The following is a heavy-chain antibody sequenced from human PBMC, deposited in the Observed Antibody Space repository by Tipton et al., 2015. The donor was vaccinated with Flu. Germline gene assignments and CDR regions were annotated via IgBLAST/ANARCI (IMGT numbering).Heavy chain of an antibody. D-gene: IGHD6-13*01. V-gene: IGHV3-30*18. J-gene: IGHJ1*01. CDR1: GYTFSSYG. CDR3: AKDRDSSRWGGAYFEH. CDR2: ISLDGGNE. Sequence: SLRLSCAASGYTFSSYGMHWVRQAPGKGLEWVALISLDGGNEYYADSVKGRFTISRDNSKNTLYLQMNSLRPEDTAVYYCAKDRDSSRWGGAYFEHWGQGTLATVSS.